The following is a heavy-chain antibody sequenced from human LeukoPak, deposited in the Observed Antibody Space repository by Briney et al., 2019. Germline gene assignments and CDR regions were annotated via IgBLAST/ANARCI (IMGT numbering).Heavy chain of an antibody. V-gene: IGHV3-48*01. CDR3: ARESITGDRDFDY. CDR1: GFSFSSYS. Sequence: GGSLRHSCAASGFSFSSYSMNWVRQAPGRGLEWISYISSGSRTIFYADSVKGRFTIFRDNAKNSLYLLMNSLRADDTAVYYCARESITGDRDFDYWGQGTLITVSS. D-gene: IGHD7-27*01. J-gene: IGHJ4*02. CDR2: ISSGSRTI.